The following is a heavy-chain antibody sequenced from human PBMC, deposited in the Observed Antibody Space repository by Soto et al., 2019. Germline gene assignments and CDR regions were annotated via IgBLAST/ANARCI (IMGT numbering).Heavy chain of an antibody. Sequence: PGGSLRLSCAASGFSFSDHYMDWVRQAPGEGLEWLGRIRNKANGYTTEYAASVRGRISISRDDAKNSLFLQVTNVKIEDTAVYFCAKEATNDQWELLHFDSWGQGNLVTVSS. CDR1: GFSFSDHY. J-gene: IGHJ4*02. CDR2: IRNKANGYTT. CDR3: AKEATNDQWELLHFDS. V-gene: IGHV3-72*01. D-gene: IGHD1-26*01.